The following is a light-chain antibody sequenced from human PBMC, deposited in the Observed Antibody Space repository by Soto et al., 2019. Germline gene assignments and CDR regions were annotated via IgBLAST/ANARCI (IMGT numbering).Light chain of an antibody. J-gene: IGKJ4*01. CDR3: HPYNSYPLT. V-gene: IGKV1-5*01. CDR2: DAS. Sequence: DIQMTQSPPTLSASVGDRVTITCWASQSISRRLAWSQQKPGKVPKLLIYDASSLESGVPSRFSGGGSGTEFTLTISSLQPDDAATYYCHPYNSYPLTIGGGTKVEIK. CDR1: QSISRR.